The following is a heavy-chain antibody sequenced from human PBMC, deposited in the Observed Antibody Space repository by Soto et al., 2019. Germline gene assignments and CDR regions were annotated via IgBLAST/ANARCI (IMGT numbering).Heavy chain of an antibody. Sequence: GGSLRLSCAASGFTVSSNYMSWVRQSPGKGLEWVSVIYSGGSTYYADSVKGRFTISRDNSKNTLYLQMNSLRAEDTAVYYCARAYDSSGYYQKYYFDYWGQGTLVTVSS. J-gene: IGHJ4*02. V-gene: IGHV3-53*01. CDR3: ARAYDSSGYYQKYYFDY. CDR1: GFTVSSNY. CDR2: IYSGGST. D-gene: IGHD3-22*01.